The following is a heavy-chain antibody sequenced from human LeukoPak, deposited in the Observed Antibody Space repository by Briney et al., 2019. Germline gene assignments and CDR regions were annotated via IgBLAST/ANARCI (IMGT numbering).Heavy chain of an antibody. Sequence: PGGSLRLSCVAFQFDFDKFWMNWVRQAPGKGLEWVADIDNDGGETYYTDSVKGRFTISRDNSKNTLYLQMNSLRAEDTALYYCAKSGGRWSHFDYWGQGTLVTVSS. CDR1: QFDFDKFW. J-gene: IGHJ4*02. D-gene: IGHD2-15*01. CDR2: IDNDGGET. V-gene: IGHV3-23*01. CDR3: AKSGGRWSHFDY.